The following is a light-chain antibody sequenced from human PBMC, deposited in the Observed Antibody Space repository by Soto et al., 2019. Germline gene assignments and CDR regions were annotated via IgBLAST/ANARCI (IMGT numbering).Light chain of an antibody. J-gene: IGKJ4*01. CDR1: QGIRND. CDR2: AAS. CDR3: LQDYNYPLT. V-gene: IGKV1-6*01. Sequence: AIQLTQSPSSLSASVGDRVNITCRASQGIRNDLGWYQQKPGKAPKLLIYAASSLQSGVPSRFSGSGSGTDFTLTISSLQPEDFATYYCLQDYNYPLTFGGGTKVDIK.